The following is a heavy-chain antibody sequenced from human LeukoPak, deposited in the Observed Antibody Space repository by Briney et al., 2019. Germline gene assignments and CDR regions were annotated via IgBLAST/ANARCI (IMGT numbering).Heavy chain of an antibody. Sequence: ASVKVSCKASGYTFTSYDINWVRQATGQGLEWMGWMNPNSGNTGYAQKFQGRVTITRNTSISTAYMELSRLRSDDTAVYYCARGGGDIVLMVYQNWFDPWGQGTLVTVSS. CDR3: ARGGGDIVLMVYQNWFDP. CDR2: MNPNSGNT. V-gene: IGHV1-8*03. CDR1: GYTFTSYD. J-gene: IGHJ5*02. D-gene: IGHD2-8*01.